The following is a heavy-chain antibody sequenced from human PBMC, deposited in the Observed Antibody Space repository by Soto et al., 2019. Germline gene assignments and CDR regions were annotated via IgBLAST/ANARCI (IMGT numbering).Heavy chain of an antibody. CDR1: GFTFSSYA. Sequence: GGSLRLSCAASGFTFSSYAMHWVRQAPGKGLEWVAVISYDGSNKYYADSVKGRFTISRDNSKNTLYLQMNSLRAEDTAVYYCATSVDFWSGSPVWGQGTMVT. D-gene: IGHD3-3*01. J-gene: IGHJ3*01. V-gene: IGHV3-30-3*01. CDR3: ATSVDFWSGSPV. CDR2: ISYDGSNK.